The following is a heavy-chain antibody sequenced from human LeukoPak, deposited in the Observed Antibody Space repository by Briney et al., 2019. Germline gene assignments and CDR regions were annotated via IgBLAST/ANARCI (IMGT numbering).Heavy chain of an antibody. Sequence: ASVKVSCKVSGYTLTELSMHWVRQAPGKGLEWMGGFDPEDGETIYAQKFQGRVTMTEDTSTDTAYMELSSLRSEDTAVYYCATRYCSSTSCPASQYNWFDPWGQGTLVTVSS. J-gene: IGHJ5*02. V-gene: IGHV1-24*01. CDR3: ATRYCSSTSCPASQYNWFDP. CDR1: GYTLTELS. D-gene: IGHD2-2*01. CDR2: FDPEDGET.